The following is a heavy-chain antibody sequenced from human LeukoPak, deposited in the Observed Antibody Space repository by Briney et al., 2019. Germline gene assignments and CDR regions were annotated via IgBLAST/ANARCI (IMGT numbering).Heavy chain of an antibody. J-gene: IGHJ4*02. CDR1: GYTFTSYG. CDR2: ISVYNVNT. CDR3: ARDYSGYDGFDY. Sequence: ASVKVSCKASGYTFTSYGISWVRQAPGQGLEWLGWISVYNVNTNYAQKLQGRVTMTTDTSTSTVYMELRSLRSDDTAVYYCARDYSGYDGFDYWGQGTPVTVSS. D-gene: IGHD5-12*01. V-gene: IGHV1-18*01.